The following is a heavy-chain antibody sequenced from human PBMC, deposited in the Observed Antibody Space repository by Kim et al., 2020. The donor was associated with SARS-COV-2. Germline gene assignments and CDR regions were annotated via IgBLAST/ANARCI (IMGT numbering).Heavy chain of an antibody. J-gene: IGHJ4*02. D-gene: IGHD2-15*01. Sequence: YPGDSATRYSPPFQGQVTISADKSISTAYLQWSSLKASDTAMYYCARIGDYWGQGTLVTVSS. V-gene: IGHV5-51*01. CDR3: ARIGDY. CDR2: YPGDSAT.